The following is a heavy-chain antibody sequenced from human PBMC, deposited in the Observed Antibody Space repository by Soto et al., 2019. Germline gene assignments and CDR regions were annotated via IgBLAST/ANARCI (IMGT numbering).Heavy chain of an antibody. V-gene: IGHV4-59*01. CDR1: GGYISSYY. CDR3: ARLGHVYYYDSSGYREYFQH. D-gene: IGHD3-22*01. CDR2: IYYSGST. J-gene: IGHJ1*01. Sequence: PSETLSLTCTVSGGYISSYYWSWIRQPPGKGLEWIGYIYYSGSTTYNPSLKSRVTISVDTSKNQFSLKLSSVTAADTAVYYCARLGHVYYYDSSGYREYFQHWGQGTLVTVS.